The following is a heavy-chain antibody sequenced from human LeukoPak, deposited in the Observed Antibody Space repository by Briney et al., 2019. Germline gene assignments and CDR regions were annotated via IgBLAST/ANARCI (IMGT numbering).Heavy chain of an antibody. CDR1: GFTFIDYD. V-gene: IGHV3-13*01. D-gene: IGHD5-24*01. J-gene: IGHJ3*02. CDR2: IGIRGDT. CDR3: AKSGRGDGWVAFDI. Sequence: GGSLRLSCAASGFTFIDYDMHWVRQVIGKGLEWVSAIGIRGDTHYSGSVKGRFTISRENAESSLYLQMNSLRAEDTAVYYCAKSGRGDGWVAFDIWGQGTMVTVSS.